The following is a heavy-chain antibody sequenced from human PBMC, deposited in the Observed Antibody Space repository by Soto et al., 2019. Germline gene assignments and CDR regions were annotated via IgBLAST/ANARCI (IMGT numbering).Heavy chain of an antibody. J-gene: IGHJ4*02. CDR3: ARLLAVAGTNY. Sequence: EVQLVESGGGLVQPGGSLRLSCAASGFTFSSYWMHWVRQAPGKGLVWVARINTDGSSRSYADSVRDRFTISRDNAKNTLYLQMNSLRVEDTAVYYCARLLAVAGTNYWGLGTLFTVSS. CDR1: GFTFSSYW. D-gene: IGHD6-19*01. CDR2: INTDGSSR. V-gene: IGHV3-74*01.